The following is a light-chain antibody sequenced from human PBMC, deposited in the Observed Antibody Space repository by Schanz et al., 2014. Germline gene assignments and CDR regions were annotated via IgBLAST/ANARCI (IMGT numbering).Light chain of an antibody. CDR1: QSVSSN. J-gene: IGKJ1*01. V-gene: IGKV3-20*01. Sequence: EIVMTQSPATLSVSPGERATLSCRASQSVSSNLAWYQQKPGQAPRLLIYAASSRATGIPDRFSGSGSGTDFTLTISRLEPEDFAVYYCQQRGGSVWTFGQGTKVEI. CDR2: AAS. CDR3: QQRGGSVWT.